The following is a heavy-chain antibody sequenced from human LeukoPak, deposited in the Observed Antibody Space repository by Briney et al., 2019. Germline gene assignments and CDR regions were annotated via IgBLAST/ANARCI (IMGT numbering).Heavy chain of an antibody. CDR2: INHSGSN. Sequence: SETLSLTCAVYGGSFSGYYWSWIRQPPGKGLEWIGEINHSGSNNYNTSLKRGVTISVDTSKHQFSLKLSSVTAADTAVYYCARFGYYSSGWLGWYWRQGTLVTVSS. J-gene: IGHJ4*02. V-gene: IGHV4-34*01. CDR1: GGSFSGYY. CDR3: ARFGYYSSGWLGWY. D-gene: IGHD6-19*01.